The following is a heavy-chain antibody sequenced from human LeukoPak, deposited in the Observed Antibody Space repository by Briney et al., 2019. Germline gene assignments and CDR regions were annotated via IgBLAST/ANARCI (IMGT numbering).Heavy chain of an antibody. CDR2: IIGSSGAT. V-gene: IGHV3-23*01. CDR3: AKGAYDYIEMGYIDY. D-gene: IGHD5-12*01. J-gene: IGHJ4*02. Sequence: GGSLRLSCAASGFRFSNYAMNWVRQAPGKGLEWVSLIIGSSGATFYADSVKGRFTISRDNSKNTLFLQMNSLRAEDTALYYCAKGAYDYIEMGYIDYWGQGTLVTVSP. CDR1: GFRFSNYA.